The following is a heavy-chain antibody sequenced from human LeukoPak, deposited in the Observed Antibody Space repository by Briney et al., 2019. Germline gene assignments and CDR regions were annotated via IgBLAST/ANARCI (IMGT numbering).Heavy chain of an antibody. CDR2: IYSDGTT. D-gene: IGHD2-21*01. CDR1: GFTFSNAW. CDR3: VRGLGCGSGPVDY. V-gene: IGHV3-53*01. J-gene: IGHJ4*02. Sequence: GGSLRLSCAASGFTFSNAWMTWVRQAPGKGLEWVSVIYSDGTTYYADSVKGRFTVSRDNSKNTVYLQMKSLRVEDTAVYHCVRGLGCGSGPVDYWGQGTLVTVSS.